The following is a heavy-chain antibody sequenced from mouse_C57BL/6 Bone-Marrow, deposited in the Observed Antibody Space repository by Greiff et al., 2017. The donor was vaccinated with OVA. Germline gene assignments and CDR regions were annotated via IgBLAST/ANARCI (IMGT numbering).Heavy chain of an antibody. D-gene: IGHD2-2*01. V-gene: IGHV7-3*01. CDR3: ARALCGYMRGNYARDY. CDR1: GFTFTDYY. J-gene: IGHJ4*01. CDR2: IRNKANGYTT. Sequence: EVKLMESGGGLVQPGGSLSLSCAASGFTFTDYYMSWVRQPPGQALEWLGFIRNKANGYTTEYSASVKGRFTISRDNSQSILYPQMNALRAEDSATYYCARALCGYMRGNYARDYWGQGTSVTVSS.